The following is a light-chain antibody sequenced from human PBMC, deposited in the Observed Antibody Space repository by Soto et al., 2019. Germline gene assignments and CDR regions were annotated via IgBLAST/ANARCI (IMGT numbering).Light chain of an antibody. CDR3: SSYAGSKGV. CDR1: SSDVGGYNY. Sequence: QSALTQPPSASGSPGQSVTISCTGTSSDVGGYNYVSWYQQHPGKAPKLMIYEVSKRPSGVPDRFSGSKSSNTASLTVSGLQAEDEADYYCSSYAGSKGVFGTGTKLTVL. J-gene: IGLJ1*01. V-gene: IGLV2-8*01. CDR2: EVS.